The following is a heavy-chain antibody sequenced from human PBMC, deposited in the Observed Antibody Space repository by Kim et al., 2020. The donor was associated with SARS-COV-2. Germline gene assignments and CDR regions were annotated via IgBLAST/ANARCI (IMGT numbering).Heavy chain of an antibody. CDR1: GFTFSSYD. Sequence: GGSLRLSCAASGFTFSSYDMHWVRQATGKGLEWVSAIGTAGDTYYPGSVKGRLTISRENAKNSLYLQMNSLRAGDTAVYYCARWGYYDSSGYPYYYYYYGMDVWGQWTTVTVSS. CDR2: IGTAGDT. V-gene: IGHV3-13*04. J-gene: IGHJ6*02. CDR3: ARWGYYDSSGYPYYYYYYGMDV. D-gene: IGHD3-22*01.